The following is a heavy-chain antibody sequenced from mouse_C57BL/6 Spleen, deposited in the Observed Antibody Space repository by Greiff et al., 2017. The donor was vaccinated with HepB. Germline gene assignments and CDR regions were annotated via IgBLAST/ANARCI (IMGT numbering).Heavy chain of an antibody. D-gene: IGHD4-1*01. CDR3: ARDQNKLGYYFDY. J-gene: IGHJ2*01. CDR1: GFTFSSYA. V-gene: IGHV5-4*01. CDR2: ISDGGSYT. Sequence: EVKLVESGGGLVKPGGSLKLSCAASGFTFSSYAMSWVRQTPEKRLEWVATISDGGSYTYYPDNVKGRFTISRDNAKNNLYLQMSHLKSEDTAMYYCARDQNKLGYYFDYGGQGTTLTVSS.